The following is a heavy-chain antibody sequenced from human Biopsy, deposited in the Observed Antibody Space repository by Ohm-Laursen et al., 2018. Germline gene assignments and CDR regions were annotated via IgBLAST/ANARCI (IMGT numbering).Heavy chain of an antibody. J-gene: IGHJ6*02. V-gene: IGHV3-30*18. D-gene: IGHD5-18*01. CDR1: GFSFSSYG. CDR3: AKDRYNYTPIGGFSMDV. CDR2: ISDDGRNK. Sequence: RSLRLSCTASGFSFSSYGMHWVRQAPGKGLEWVAVISDDGRNKYYIDSVRGRFTISRDNSRDTLYLQMSSLRAEDTAVYYCAKDRYNYTPIGGFSMDVWDQGTTVTVSS.